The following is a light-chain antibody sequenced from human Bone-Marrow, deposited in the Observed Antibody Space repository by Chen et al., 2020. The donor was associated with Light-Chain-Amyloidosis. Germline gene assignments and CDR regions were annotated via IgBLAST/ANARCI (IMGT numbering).Light chain of an antibody. CDR2: DND. Sequence: HSVLTQPPSGSAAPGQRVTISCSGSSSNIGNNYVSWYQQFPGTAPTLLIYDNDKRPSGMPDVFSGSKSGTSATLGITGLQTGDEADYFCGAWDSSLNTWVFGGGTKLTVL. J-gene: IGLJ3*02. CDR1: SSNIGNNY. CDR3: GAWDSSLNTWV. V-gene: IGLV1-51*01.